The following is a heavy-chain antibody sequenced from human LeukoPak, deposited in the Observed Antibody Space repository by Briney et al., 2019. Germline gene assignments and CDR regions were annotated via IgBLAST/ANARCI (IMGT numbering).Heavy chain of an antibody. V-gene: IGHV4-61*02. CDR1: GGSISSGTYY. Sequence: SETLSLTCTVSGGSISSGTYYWSWIRQPAGKGLEWIGRIYTSGSTNYNPSLKSRVTISVDTSKNQFSLKLCSVTAADTAVYYCARGHIGPWGQGTLVTVSS. D-gene: IGHD2-21*01. CDR3: ARGHIGP. CDR2: IYTSGST. J-gene: IGHJ5*02.